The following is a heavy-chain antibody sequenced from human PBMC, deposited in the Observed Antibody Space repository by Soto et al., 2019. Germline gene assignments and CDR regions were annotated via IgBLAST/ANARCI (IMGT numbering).Heavy chain of an antibody. D-gene: IGHD3-22*01. CDR1: GYSFTSYW. V-gene: IGHV5-51*01. Sequence: GESLKISCKGSGYSFTSYWIGWVRQMPGKGLEWMGIIYPGDSDTRYSPSFQGQVTVSADKSITTAYLQWSSLKASDTAMYYCARKVVIGQDYFDYWGQGTLVTVSS. CDR3: ARKVVIGQDYFDY. CDR2: IYPGDSDT. J-gene: IGHJ4*02.